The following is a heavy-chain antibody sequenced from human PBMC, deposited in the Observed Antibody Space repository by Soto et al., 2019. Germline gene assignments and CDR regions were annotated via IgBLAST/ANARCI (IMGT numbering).Heavy chain of an antibody. V-gene: IGHV6-1*01. J-gene: IGHJ3*02. CDR2: TYYRSKWYN. CDR3: ERVRRDYDFGSGYSPRAFDI. D-gene: IGHD3-3*01. CDR1: GDSVSSNSAA. Sequence: PSQTLSLTCAISGDSVSSNSAAWNWIRQSPSRGLEWLGRTYYRSKWYNDYAVSVKSRITINPDTSKNQFSLQLNSVTPEDTAVYYCERVRRDYDFGSGYSPRAFDIGGQGKMVTVSS.